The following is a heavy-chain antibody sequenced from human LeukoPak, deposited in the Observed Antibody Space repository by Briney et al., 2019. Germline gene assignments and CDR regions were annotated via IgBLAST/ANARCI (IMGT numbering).Heavy chain of an antibody. CDR2: IYYSATT. Sequence: PSETLSLTCTVSGDSVSSYYWSWIRQPPGKGLEWIGFIYYSATTKYNPSLKSRVTISVDTSKKQFSLNLNSVTAADTAVYHCARGGEDGYPFDYWGQGTLVTVSS. D-gene: IGHD5-24*01. V-gene: IGHV4-59*02. J-gene: IGHJ4*02. CDR3: ARGGEDGYPFDY. CDR1: GDSVSSYY.